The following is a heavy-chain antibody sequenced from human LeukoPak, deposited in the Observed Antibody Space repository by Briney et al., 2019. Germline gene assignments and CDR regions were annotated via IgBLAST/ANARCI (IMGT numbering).Heavy chain of an antibody. V-gene: IGHV4-34*01. Sequence: PSETLSLTCAVYGGSFSGYYWSWIRQPPGKGLEWTGEINHSGSTNYNPSLKSRVTISVDTSKNQFSLKLSSVTAADTAVYYCARGRPFLIQLWDYYFDYWGQGTLVTVSS. D-gene: IGHD5-18*01. CDR1: GGSFSGYY. J-gene: IGHJ4*02. CDR2: INHSGST. CDR3: ARGRPFLIQLWDYYFDY.